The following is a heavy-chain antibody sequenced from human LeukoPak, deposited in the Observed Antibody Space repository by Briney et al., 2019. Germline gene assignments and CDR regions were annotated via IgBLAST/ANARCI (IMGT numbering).Heavy chain of an antibody. CDR2: IYSSGST. CDR3: ARSDSYGLVGI. V-gene: IGHV4-39*07. CDR1: GGSISTYY. Sequence: ETSETLSLTCTVSGGSISTYYWGWIRQPPGKTLEWIGSIYSSGSTYYNPSLKSRVIIIIDTPKNHFSLTLSSVTAADTAVYYCARSDSYGLVGIWGKGTMVTVSS. D-gene: IGHD3-22*01. J-gene: IGHJ3*02.